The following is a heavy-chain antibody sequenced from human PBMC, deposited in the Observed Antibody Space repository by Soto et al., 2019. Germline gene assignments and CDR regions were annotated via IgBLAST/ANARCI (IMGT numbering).Heavy chain of an antibody. V-gene: IGHV3-30*18. CDR2: ISYDGSNK. J-gene: IGHJ6*02. CDR3: AKDTLHDPVVVPEGGMDV. CDR1: GFTFSSYG. Sequence: QPGGSLRLSCAASGFTFSSYGMHWVRQAPGKGLEWVAVISYDGSNKYYADSVKGRFTISRDNSKNTLYLQMNSLRAEDTAVYYCAKDTLHDPVVVPEGGMDVWGQGTTVTVSS. D-gene: IGHD3-22*01.